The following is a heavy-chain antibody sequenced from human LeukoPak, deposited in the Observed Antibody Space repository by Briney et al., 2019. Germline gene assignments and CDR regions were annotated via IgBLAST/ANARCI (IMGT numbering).Heavy chain of an antibody. CDR3: ARDRRDSGTNYFDY. CDR2: ISYDGSNK. CDR1: GFTFSSYT. V-gene: IGHV3-30-3*01. Sequence: PGRSLRLSCAASGFTFSSYTMHWVRQAPGKGLEWVAVISYDGSNKDYADSVKGRFTISRDNAKNSLYLQMNSLRAEDTAVYYCARDRRDSGTNYFDYWGQGTLVTVSS. J-gene: IGHJ4*02. D-gene: IGHD1-26*01.